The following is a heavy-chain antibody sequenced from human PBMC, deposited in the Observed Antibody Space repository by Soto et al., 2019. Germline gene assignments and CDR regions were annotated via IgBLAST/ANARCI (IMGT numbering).Heavy chain of an antibody. D-gene: IGHD2-21*02. CDR3: ARARDCGGDSCKGMDV. Sequence: ASVKVSCKASGYTFTGYYMHWVRQAPGQGLEWMGWINPNSGGTNYAQKFQGWVTMTRDTSISTAYMELSRLRSDDTAMYYCARARDCGGDSCKGMDVWGQGTTVTVSS. V-gene: IGHV1-2*04. CDR1: GYTFTGYY. J-gene: IGHJ6*02. CDR2: INPNSGGT.